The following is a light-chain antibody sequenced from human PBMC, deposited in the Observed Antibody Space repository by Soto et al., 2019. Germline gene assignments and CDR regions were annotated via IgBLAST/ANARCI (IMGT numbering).Light chain of an antibody. V-gene: IGKV1-5*03. CDR2: GAS. CDR1: ESISRW. CDR3: QQYSRLWS. J-gene: IGKJ1*01. Sequence: DIQMTQSPSTLSASVGDRVTITCRASESISRWLAWYQQKPGKAPKLLIYGASSLESGVPPRFSGDGSETDFTLTISSLQRDDFGTYYCQQYSRLWSFGQGTKVDIK.